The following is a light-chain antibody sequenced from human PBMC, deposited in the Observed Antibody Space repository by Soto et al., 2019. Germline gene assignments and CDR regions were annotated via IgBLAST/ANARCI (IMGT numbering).Light chain of an antibody. Sequence: EIVLTQSPGTLSLSPGERATLSCRASQSVSSSYLAWYQQKPGQAPRLLIYGASSRATGIPDRFSGSGSGTDFPLTISRLEPEDFAVYYCQQYGSSPLFTIGPGTKVDMK. CDR1: QSVSSSY. CDR2: GAS. CDR3: QQYGSSPLFT. V-gene: IGKV3-20*01. J-gene: IGKJ3*01.